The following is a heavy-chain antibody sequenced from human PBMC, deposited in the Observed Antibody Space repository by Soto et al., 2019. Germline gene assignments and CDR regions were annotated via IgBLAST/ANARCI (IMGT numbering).Heavy chain of an antibody. CDR2: INAGNGNT. V-gene: IGHV1-3*01. CDR1: GYTINSYA. CDR3: ARVVVYSSSWYWFDP. Sequence: KGQGASEKGSCKASGYTINSYAMHWVRQAPGQRLEWMGWINAGNGNTKYSQKFQGRVTITRDTSASTAYMELSSLRSEDTAVYYCARVVVYSSSWYWFDPWGQRTLVTV. D-gene: IGHD6-13*01. J-gene: IGHJ5*02.